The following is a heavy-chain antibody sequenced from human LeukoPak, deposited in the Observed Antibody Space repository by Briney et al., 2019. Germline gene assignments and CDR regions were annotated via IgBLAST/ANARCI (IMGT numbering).Heavy chain of an antibody. V-gene: IGHV3-48*02. J-gene: IGHJ4*02. CDR2: ISSSSTTI. Sequence: GGSLRLSCAASGFTFSSYSMNWVRQAPGKGLEWVSYISSSSTTIYYADSVKGRFTISRDSAKNSLFLQMNSLRDDDTALYYCARDPPDYWGQGTLVTVSS. CDR1: GFTFSSYS. CDR3: ARDPPDY.